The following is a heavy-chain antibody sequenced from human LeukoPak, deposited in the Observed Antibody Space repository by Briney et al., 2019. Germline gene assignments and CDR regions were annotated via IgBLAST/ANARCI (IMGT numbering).Heavy chain of an antibody. Sequence: SVKVSCKASGGTFSSYAISWVRQAPGQGLEWMGRIIPIFGTANYAQKFQGRVTITTDESTSTAYMELSSLRSEDTAVYYCASYDYYDSSGYHPFGYWGQGTLVTVSS. CDR1: GGTFSSYA. CDR2: IIPIFGTA. V-gene: IGHV1-69*05. J-gene: IGHJ4*02. D-gene: IGHD3-22*01. CDR3: ASYDYYDSSGYHPFGY.